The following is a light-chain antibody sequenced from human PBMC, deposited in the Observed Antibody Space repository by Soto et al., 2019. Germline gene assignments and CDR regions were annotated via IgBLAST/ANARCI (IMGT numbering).Light chain of an antibody. CDR1: QSVLYSSNNQNC. J-gene: IGKJ1*01. V-gene: IGKV4-1*01. CDR2: WAS. Sequence: DIVMTQSPDSLAVSLVERATINCESSQSVLYSSNNQNCLAWYQQKPGQPPKLLIYWASTRESGVPDRFSGSGSVTDFTLTISSLQAEDVAVYYCQQYCATPWTFGQGTKVEIK. CDR3: QQYCATPWT.